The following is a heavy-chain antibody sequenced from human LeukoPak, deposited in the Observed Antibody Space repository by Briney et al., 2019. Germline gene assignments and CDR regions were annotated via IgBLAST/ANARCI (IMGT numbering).Heavy chain of an antibody. Sequence: GESLKVSCKGSGYSFTSYWIGWVRQMPGKGLEWMGIIYPGDSDTRYSPSFQGQVTISADKSISTAYLQWSSLKASDTAMYYCARQGSGYSPTYYYYMDVWGKGTTVTISS. CDR2: IYPGDSDT. CDR3: ARQGSGYSPTYYYYMDV. J-gene: IGHJ6*03. V-gene: IGHV5-51*01. CDR1: GYSFTSYW. D-gene: IGHD5-18*01.